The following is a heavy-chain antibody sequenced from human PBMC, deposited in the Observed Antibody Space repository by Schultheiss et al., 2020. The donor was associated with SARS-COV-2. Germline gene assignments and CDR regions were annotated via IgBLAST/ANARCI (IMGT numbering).Heavy chain of an antibody. CDR3: ARRRSDGNWWLDT. V-gene: IGHV4-59*08. CDR2: IDYSGRI. J-gene: IGHJ5*02. D-gene: IGHD2-8*02. CDR1: GVSVSSYC. Sequence: SQTLSLTCNVSGVSVSSYCWNWIRQLPGKGLEWIGYIDYSGRIFYNPSLKSRLTISVDTSKNQFSLKLTSVIAADTAVYYCARRRSDGNWWLDTWGQGTLVTVSS.